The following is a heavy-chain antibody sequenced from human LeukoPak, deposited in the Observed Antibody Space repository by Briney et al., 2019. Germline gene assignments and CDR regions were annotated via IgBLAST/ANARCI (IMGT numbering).Heavy chain of an antibody. Sequence: GGSLILSCAASGFTFSGYPMNWVRQAPGKGLEWVSYISSSSSTIYYADSVKGRFTISRDNAKNSLYLQMHNLRDEDTAVYYCVREGSTYGYAYWGQGTLVTVSS. J-gene: IGHJ4*02. CDR2: ISSSSSTI. V-gene: IGHV3-48*02. CDR3: VREGSTYGYAY. CDR1: GFTFSGYP. D-gene: IGHD5-18*01.